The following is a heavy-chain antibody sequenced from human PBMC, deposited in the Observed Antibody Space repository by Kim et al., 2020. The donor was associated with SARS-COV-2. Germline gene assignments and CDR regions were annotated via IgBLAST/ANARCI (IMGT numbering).Heavy chain of an antibody. Sequence: GGSTYYADSVKGRFTISRDNSKNPLYLQMNSLRAEDTAVYYCARGLAFDIWGQGTMVTVSS. V-gene: IGHV3-66*01. CDR2: GGST. CDR3: ARGLAFDI. J-gene: IGHJ3*02.